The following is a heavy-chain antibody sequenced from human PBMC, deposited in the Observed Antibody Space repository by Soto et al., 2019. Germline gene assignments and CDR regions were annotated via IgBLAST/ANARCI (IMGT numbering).Heavy chain of an antibody. CDR2: ISISSSYM. V-gene: IGHV3-21*01. D-gene: IGHD3-16*01. CDR3: AISWGRYPNSLHP. CDR1: GFTFSSYS. Sequence: PGGSLRLSCAASGFTFSSYSMNLVRQAPGKGLEWVSAISISSSYMYYADSVKGRFTISRDNAKNSLYLQMNSLRAEDTAVYYCAISWGRYPNSLHPWVQGSVVTVSS. J-gene: IGHJ5*02.